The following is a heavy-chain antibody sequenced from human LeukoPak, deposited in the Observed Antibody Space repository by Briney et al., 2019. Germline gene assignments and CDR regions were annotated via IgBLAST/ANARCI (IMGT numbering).Heavy chain of an antibody. V-gene: IGHV4-39*02. CDR3: VRDPWLLYVRYFDY. CDR1: GGSISSSSYY. D-gene: IGHD3-3*01. Sequence: ASETLSLTCTVSGGSISSSSYYWGWIRQPPGKGLEWIGSIYYSGSTYYNPSLKSRVTISVDTSKNQFSLKLSSVTAADTAVYYCVRDPWLLYVRYFDYWGQGILVTVSS. J-gene: IGHJ4*02. CDR2: IYYSGST.